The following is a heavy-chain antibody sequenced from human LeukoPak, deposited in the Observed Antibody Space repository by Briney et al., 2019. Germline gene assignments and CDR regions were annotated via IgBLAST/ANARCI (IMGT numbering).Heavy chain of an antibody. Sequence: GGSLRLSCSASGFTFSRFWMSWVRQAPGKGLEYVALIKQGGSEIYHMDSVKGRFTISRDDATNTLYLQMNSLRVEDTALYYCARDRESESDSEGDYWGQGTLVTVSS. CDR3: ARDRESESDSEGDY. V-gene: IGHV3-7*01. CDR1: GFTFSRFW. J-gene: IGHJ4*02. D-gene: IGHD4-11*01. CDR2: IKQGGSEI.